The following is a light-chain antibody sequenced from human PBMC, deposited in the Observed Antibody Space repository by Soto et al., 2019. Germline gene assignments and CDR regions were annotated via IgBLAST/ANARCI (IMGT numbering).Light chain of an antibody. V-gene: IGKV2-30*01. Sequence: EVVLTQSPLYLPVTLGQPASISCRSSQSLVYVDGDTYLNWFHQRPGKSSRRLNYKVSNRDSGVPDRCSGSGSGTDFPLKISRVEAGDVGVYYRTQGTFWPHWRTCGQGTKVDIK. CDR1: QSLVYVDGDTY. CDR2: KVS. J-gene: IGKJ1*01. CDR3: TQGTFWPHWRT.